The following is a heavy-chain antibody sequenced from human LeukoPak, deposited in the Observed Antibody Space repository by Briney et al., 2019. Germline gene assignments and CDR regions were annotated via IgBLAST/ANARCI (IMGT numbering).Heavy chain of an antibody. V-gene: IGHV3-23*01. J-gene: IGHJ4*02. Sequence: PGGSLRLSCAASGFTFSSYAMSWVRQAPGKGLEGVAAISGSGGSTYYADSVKGRFTISRDNSKNTLYLQMTSLRAEDTAVYYCAKAFDPFDYWGQGTLVTVSS. CDR2: ISGSGGST. CDR1: GFTFSSYA. CDR3: AKAFDPFDY. D-gene: IGHD3-3*02.